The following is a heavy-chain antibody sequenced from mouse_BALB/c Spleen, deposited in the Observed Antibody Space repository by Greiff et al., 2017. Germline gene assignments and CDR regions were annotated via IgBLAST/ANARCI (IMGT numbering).Heavy chain of an antibody. CDR3: ARHGELGYYFDY. Sequence: DVHLAESGGGLVKLGGSLKLSCAASGFTFSSYYMSWVRQTPEKRLELVAAINSNGGSTYYPDTVKGRFTISRDNAKNTLYLQMSSLKSEDTALYYCARHGELGYYFDYWGQGTTLTVSS. CDR1: GFTFSSYY. J-gene: IGHJ2*01. V-gene: IGHV5-6-2*01. CDR2: INSNGGST. D-gene: IGHD4-1*01.